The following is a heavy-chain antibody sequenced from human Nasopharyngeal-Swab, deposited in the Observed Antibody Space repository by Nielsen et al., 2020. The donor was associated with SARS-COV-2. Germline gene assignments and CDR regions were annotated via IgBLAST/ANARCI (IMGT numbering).Heavy chain of an antibody. D-gene: IGHD6-13*01. Sequence: GGSLRLSCAASGFTFDDYAMHWVRQAPGKGLEWVSGISWNSGSLGYADSVKGRFTISRDNAKNSLYLQMNSLRAEDTALYYCAKDIAAAGTGYWGQGTLVTVSS. J-gene: IGHJ4*02. CDR1: GFTFDDYA. CDR3: AKDIAAAGTGY. V-gene: IGHV3-9*01. CDR2: ISWNSGSL.